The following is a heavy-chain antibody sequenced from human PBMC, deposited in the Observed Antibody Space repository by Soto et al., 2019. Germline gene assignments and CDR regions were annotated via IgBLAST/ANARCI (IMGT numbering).Heavy chain of an antibody. CDR1: GFTFSSYA. D-gene: IGHD3-9*01. V-gene: IGHV3-23*01. CDR3: AKDDFDWLLAIGRSFDD. CDR2: ISGSGGST. J-gene: IGHJ4*02. Sequence: GALRLSCAASGFTFSSYAMSWVRQAPGKGLEWVSAISGSGGSTYYADSVKGRFTISRDNSKNTLYLQMNSLRAEDTAVYYCAKDDFDWLLAIGRSFDDWGQGTLVTVSS.